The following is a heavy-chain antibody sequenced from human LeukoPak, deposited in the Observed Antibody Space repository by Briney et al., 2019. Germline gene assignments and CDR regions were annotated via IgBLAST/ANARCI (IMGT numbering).Heavy chain of an antibody. V-gene: IGHV3-11*01. CDR1: GFTFTDYY. CDR3: ASLTPSI. Sequence: GGSLRLSCAASGFTFTDYYMSWIRQAPGRGLEWVSFISSSGASTWYADSVKGRFTISRDEAKTSLYLQMNSLRAEDTAVYYCASLTPSIRGQGTLVTVSS. CDR2: ISSSGAST. J-gene: IGHJ4*02.